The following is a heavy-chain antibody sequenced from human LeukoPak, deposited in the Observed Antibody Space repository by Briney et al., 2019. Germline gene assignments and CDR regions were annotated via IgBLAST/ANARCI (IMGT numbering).Heavy chain of an antibody. J-gene: IGHJ4*02. CDR3: ARRVGSSGLRPNLQYYFDY. V-gene: IGHV4-38-2*01. CDR1: GYSISSGYY. CDR2: IYHSGST. D-gene: IGHD3-10*01. Sequence: SETLSLTCAVSGYSISSGYYWGWIRRPPGKGLEWIGSIYHSGSTYYNPSLKSRVTISVDTSKNQFSLKLSSVTAADTAVYYCARRVGSSGLRPNLQYYFDYWGQETLVTVSS.